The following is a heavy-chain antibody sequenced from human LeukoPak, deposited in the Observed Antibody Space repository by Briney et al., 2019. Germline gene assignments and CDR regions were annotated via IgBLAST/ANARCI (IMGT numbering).Heavy chain of an antibody. CDR1: GFTFGDYA. V-gene: IGHV3-49*03. CDR2: IRSKAYGGTT. CDR3: TGVYAGGYSGSAHFDN. D-gene: IGHD5-12*01. J-gene: IGHJ4*02. Sequence: SLRLTCTASGFTFGDYAMSWFRQAPGKGLEWVGFIRSKAYGGTTEYAASVKGRFTISRDDSKSIAYLQMNSLKPEETTVYYCTGVYAGGYSGSAHFDNWGQGTPVTVSS.